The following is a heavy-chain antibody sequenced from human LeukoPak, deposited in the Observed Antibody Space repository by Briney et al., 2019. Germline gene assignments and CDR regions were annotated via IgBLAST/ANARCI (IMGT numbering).Heavy chain of an antibody. CDR1: GGSFSGYY. CDR2: INHSGST. D-gene: IGHD6-6*01. V-gene: IGHV4-34*01. J-gene: IGHJ6*02. Sequence: SETLSLTCAVYGGSFSGYYWSWIRQPPGKGLEWIGEINHSGSTNYNPSLKSRVTISVDTSKNQFSLKLSSVTAADTAVYYCARDPPYTGSYYYYGMDVWGQGTTVTVSS. CDR3: ARDPPYTGSYYYYGMDV.